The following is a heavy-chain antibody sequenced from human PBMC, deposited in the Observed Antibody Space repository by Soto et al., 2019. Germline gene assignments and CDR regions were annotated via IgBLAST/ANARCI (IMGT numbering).Heavy chain of an antibody. CDR1: GGSISSSSYY. J-gene: IGHJ3*02. V-gene: IGHV4-39*01. CDR2: IYYSGST. D-gene: IGHD4-17*01. Sequence: QLQLQESGPGLVKPSETLSLTCTVSGGSISSSSYYWGWIRQPPGKGLEWIGSIYYSGSTYYNPSLKSRVTISVDTSKNQFSPKLSSVTAADTAVYYCATADGDYYAFDIWGQGTMVTVSS. CDR3: ATADGDYYAFDI.